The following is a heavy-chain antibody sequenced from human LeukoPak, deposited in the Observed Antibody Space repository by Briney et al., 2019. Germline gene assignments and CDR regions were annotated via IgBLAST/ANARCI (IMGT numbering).Heavy chain of an antibody. Sequence: GGSLRLSCAASGFTFSSYEMNWVRQAPGTGLEWVSYISSSGSTIYYADSVKGRFTISRDNAKNSLYLQMNSLRAEDTAVYYCAELGITMIGGVWGKGTTVTVSS. D-gene: IGHD3-10*02. V-gene: IGHV3-48*03. CDR2: ISSSGSTI. J-gene: IGHJ6*04. CDR1: GFTFSSYE. CDR3: AELGITMIGGV.